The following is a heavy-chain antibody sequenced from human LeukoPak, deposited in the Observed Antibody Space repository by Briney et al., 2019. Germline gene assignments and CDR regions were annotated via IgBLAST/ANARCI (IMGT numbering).Heavy chain of an antibody. V-gene: IGHV4-4*07. CDR2: VYASGTT. CDR1: GASISNYY. J-gene: IGHJ4*02. CDR3: ARARTVGTIQYYFDY. D-gene: IGHD1-26*01. Sequence: PSETLSLTCTVSGASISNYYWSWIRQPAGKGLEWIGRVYASGTTNYNPPLKSRVTMSVDTSKNQFSQKLSSMTAADTAVYYCARARTVGTIQYYFDYWGQGTLVTVSS.